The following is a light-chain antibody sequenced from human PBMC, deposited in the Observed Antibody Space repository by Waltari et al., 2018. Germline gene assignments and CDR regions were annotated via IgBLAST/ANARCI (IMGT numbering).Light chain of an antibody. CDR1: QSFTNNY. V-gene: IGKV3-20*01. CDR2: AAS. Sequence: EIVLTQFPGTLSLSPGERATLSCRASQSFTNNYLAWYQHKPGQAPRLLIYAASTRAAGIPDRFSGTESGTDFTLTISRLEPEDFAVYYCQQYGSSLYTFGQGPSWRSN. CDR3: QQYGSSLYT. J-gene: IGKJ2*01.